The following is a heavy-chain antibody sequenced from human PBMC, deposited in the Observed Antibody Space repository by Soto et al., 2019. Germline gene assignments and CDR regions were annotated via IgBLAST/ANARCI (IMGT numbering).Heavy chain of an antibody. V-gene: IGHV1-24*01. D-gene: IGHD6-19*01. CDR3: ARDGRGRISVSGFGRHLMAV. CDR1: GYTLTELS. CDR2: FDPEDGET. J-gene: IGHJ6*02. Sequence: ASVKVSCKVSGYTLTELSMHWVRQAPGKGLEWMGGFDPEDGETIYAQKFQGRVTMTEDTSTGTAYMELRSLRSEDTAVYYCARDGRGRISVSGFGRHLMAVCGQGTTVTVSS.